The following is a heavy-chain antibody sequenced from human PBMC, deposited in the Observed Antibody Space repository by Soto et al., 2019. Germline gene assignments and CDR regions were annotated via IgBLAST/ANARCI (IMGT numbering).Heavy chain of an antibody. Sequence: SETLSLTCTVSGGSISSYSWSWIRQPPGKGLEWIGYVHDSWGSHYNPSLKSRVAISLDTSKSQFSLKLTSVTATDTAVYYCVLQGFGALRGLLAVWGQGTTVIVS. D-gene: IGHD3-10*01. CDR1: GGSISSYS. CDR3: VLQGFGALRGLLAV. V-gene: IGHV4-59*08. J-gene: IGHJ6*02. CDR2: VHDSWGS.